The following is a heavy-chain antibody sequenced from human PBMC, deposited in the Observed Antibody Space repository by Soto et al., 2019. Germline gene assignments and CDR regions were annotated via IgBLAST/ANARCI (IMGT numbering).Heavy chain of an antibody. CDR3: SSSCIACGRCNSYAMDV. CDR2: IDHSWST. J-gene: IGHJ6*02. CDR1: GIPISSGCHS. D-gene: IGHD6-13*01. V-gene: IGHV4-30-2*01. Sequence: PSETLSLTCAGPGIPISSGCHSLSWTRQTPGKGLEWIGYIDHSWSTYYNPSLKSRVTISVDRSKNQFSLKLSSVTAADTAVYYLSSSCIACGRCNSYAMDVWGQGTMVTVSS.